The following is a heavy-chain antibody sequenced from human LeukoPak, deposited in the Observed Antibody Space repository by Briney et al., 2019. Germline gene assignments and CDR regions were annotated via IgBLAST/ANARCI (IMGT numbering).Heavy chain of an antibody. CDR2: ISHDGSNK. CDR3: ARDPTSSGSYCYY. J-gene: IGHJ4*02. D-gene: IGHD1-26*01. CDR1: GFTFSSYA. V-gene: IGHV3-30-3*01. Sequence: GGSLRLSCAASGFTFSSYAMHWVRQAPGKGLEWVAVISHDGSNKYYADSVKGRFTISRDRSKNTLYLQMNSLRAEDTAVYYCARDPTSSGSYCYYWGQGTLVTVSS.